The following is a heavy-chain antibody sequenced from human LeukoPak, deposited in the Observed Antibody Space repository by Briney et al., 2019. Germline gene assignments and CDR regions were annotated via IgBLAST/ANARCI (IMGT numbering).Heavy chain of an antibody. Sequence: SETLSLTCTVSGGSISSYYWSWIRQSPGKGLEWIGYIYYSGSTNYNPSLKSRVTISVDTSKNQFSLKLSSVTAADTAVYYCARARDGYKPKFDYWGQGTLVTVSS. CDR3: ARARDGYKPKFDY. D-gene: IGHD5-24*01. CDR1: GGSISSYY. CDR2: IYYSGST. V-gene: IGHV4-59*01. J-gene: IGHJ4*02.